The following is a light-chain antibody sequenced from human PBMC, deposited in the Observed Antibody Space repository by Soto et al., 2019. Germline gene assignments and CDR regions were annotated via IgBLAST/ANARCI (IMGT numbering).Light chain of an antibody. CDR1: QSVSSN. CDR2: GAS. Sequence: EIVMTQSPATLSVSPGERATLSCRASQSVSSNLAWYQQKPGQAPRLLIYGASTRATGIPAMFSGSGSGTEFTLTISSLQSEELAVYYCQQYNNWPRTVGPGTKVEIK. CDR3: QQYNNWPRT. J-gene: IGKJ1*01. V-gene: IGKV3-15*01.